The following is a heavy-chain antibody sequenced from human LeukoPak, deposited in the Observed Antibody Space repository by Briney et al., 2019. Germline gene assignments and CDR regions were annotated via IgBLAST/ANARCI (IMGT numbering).Heavy chain of an antibody. CDR1: GFIFSSYA. V-gene: IGHV3-23*01. CDR3: AKWPEGAMDYFDY. CDR2: ISGDGTRT. Sequence: GGSLRLSCAASGFIFSSYAMTWARQAPVKGLEWVSAISGDGTRTYYADSVKGRFTISRDNSKNTLYLEMSSLRVEDTAIYYCAKWPEGAMDYFDYWGQGTLVTVSS. D-gene: IGHD3-16*01. J-gene: IGHJ4*02.